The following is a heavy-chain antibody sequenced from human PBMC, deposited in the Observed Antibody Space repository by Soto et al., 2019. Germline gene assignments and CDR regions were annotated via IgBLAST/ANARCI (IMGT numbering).Heavy chain of an antibody. D-gene: IGHD6-13*01. CDR1: VGTFSSYA. Sequence: QVQLVQSGAEVKKPGSSVKVSCKASVGTFSSYAISWVRQAPGQGLEWMGGIIPIFGTANYAQKFQGRVTITADESTSTAYMELSTLRSEDTAVYYCAREYAYSSSWSNWFDPWGQGTLVTVSS. CDR2: IIPIFGTA. CDR3: AREYAYSSSWSNWFDP. J-gene: IGHJ5*02. V-gene: IGHV1-69*01.